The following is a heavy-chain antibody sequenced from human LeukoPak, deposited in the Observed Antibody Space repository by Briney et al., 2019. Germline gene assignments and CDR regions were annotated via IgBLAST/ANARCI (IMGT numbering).Heavy chain of an antibody. CDR1: GGSLNGHY. V-gene: IGHV4-34*01. CDR2: GSESGGT. Sequence: SETLSLTCAVYGGSLNGHYWSWIRQPPGKGLEWIGEGSESGGTKFNPSLKSRVTISADTSKNQFSLKLNSVTAADTAVYYCASSGSYPLGAFDIWGQGTMVTVSS. CDR3: ASSGSYPLGAFDI. D-gene: IGHD1-26*01. J-gene: IGHJ3*02.